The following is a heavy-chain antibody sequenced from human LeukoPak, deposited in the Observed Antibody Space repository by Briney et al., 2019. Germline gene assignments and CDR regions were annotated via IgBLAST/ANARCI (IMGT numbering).Heavy chain of an antibody. J-gene: IGHJ5*02. D-gene: IGHD1-20*01. CDR2: INYSGST. CDR3: ATCSSITCQSARWFDP. V-gene: IGHV4-34*01. Sequence: SETLSLTCAVYGGSFSGYYWSWIRQPPGKGLEWIGEINYSGSTKYNPSLTSRVTISLDTSKNQFSLNLSSVTAADTAVYYCATCSSITCQSARWFDPWGQGTLVTVSS. CDR1: GGSFSGYY.